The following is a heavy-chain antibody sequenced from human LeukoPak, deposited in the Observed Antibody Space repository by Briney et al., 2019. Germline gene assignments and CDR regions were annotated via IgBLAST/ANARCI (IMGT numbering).Heavy chain of an antibody. CDR2: INPSGGST. Sequence: GASVKVSCKASGYTFTSYYIHWVRQAPGQGLEWMGIINPSGGSTNYAQKFQGRVTMTRDTSTSTVYMELSSLRSEDTAVYYCAMGITMVRGVTTPFDYWGQGTLVTVSS. V-gene: IGHV1-46*01. J-gene: IGHJ4*02. CDR1: GYTFTSYY. CDR3: AMGITMVRGVTTPFDY. D-gene: IGHD3-10*01.